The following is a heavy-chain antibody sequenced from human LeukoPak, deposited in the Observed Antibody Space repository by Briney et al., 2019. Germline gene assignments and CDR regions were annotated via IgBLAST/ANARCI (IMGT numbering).Heavy chain of an antibody. D-gene: IGHD6-13*01. V-gene: IGHV3-49*04. Sequence: PTGGSLRLSCAASGFTFSSYAMHWVRQAPGKGLEWVGFIRSKAYGGTTEYAASVKGRFTISRDDSKSIAYLQMNSLKTEDTAVYYCTRVTKLHPDSSSWYVEQLLFDYWGQGTLVTVSS. J-gene: IGHJ4*02. CDR2: IRSKAYGGTT. CDR3: TRVTKLHPDSSSWYVEQLLFDY. CDR1: GFTFSSYA.